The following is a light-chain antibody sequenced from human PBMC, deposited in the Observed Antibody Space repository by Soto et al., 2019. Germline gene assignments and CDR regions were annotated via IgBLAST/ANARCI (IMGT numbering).Light chain of an antibody. CDR2: GAT. V-gene: IGKV1-39*01. J-gene: IGKJ4*01. CDR1: QSISRY. Sequence: DIQMTQSPSSLSASVGDRVTITCRASQSISRYLNWYQQKPGKAPKVVISGATSLQSGVSLRFSGSGSGKGFTLTISSLQSEDFASYYCQQGHSTPFTFVGGTKVVIK. CDR3: QQGHSTPFT.